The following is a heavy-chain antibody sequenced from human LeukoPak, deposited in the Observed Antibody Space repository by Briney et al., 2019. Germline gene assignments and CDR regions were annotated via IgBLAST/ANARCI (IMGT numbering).Heavy chain of an antibody. D-gene: IGHD2/OR15-2a*01. Sequence: SETLSLTCTVSGGSISSYYWSWLRQPPGKGLEWIAYISDIGSINYSPSLKSRVTISLDTSKNQFSLKLSSVTAADTAVYYCAGHHPRNTVDFWGQGTLVTVSS. CDR3: AGHHPRNTVDF. J-gene: IGHJ4*02. CDR1: GGSISSYY. CDR2: ISDIGSI. V-gene: IGHV4-59*08.